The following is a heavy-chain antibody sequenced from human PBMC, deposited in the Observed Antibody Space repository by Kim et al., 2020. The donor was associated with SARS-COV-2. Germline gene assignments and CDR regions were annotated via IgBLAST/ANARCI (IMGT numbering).Heavy chain of an antibody. Sequence: ASVKVSCKASGYTFTSYAMHWVRQAPGQRLEWMGWINAGNGNTKYSQKFQGRVTITRDTSASTAYMELSSLRSEDTAVYYCAREIPHPIAAVYYFDYWGQGTLVTVSS. CDR1: GYTFTSYA. V-gene: IGHV1-3*01. J-gene: IGHJ4*02. D-gene: IGHD6-13*01. CDR3: AREIPHPIAAVYYFDY. CDR2: INAGNGNT.